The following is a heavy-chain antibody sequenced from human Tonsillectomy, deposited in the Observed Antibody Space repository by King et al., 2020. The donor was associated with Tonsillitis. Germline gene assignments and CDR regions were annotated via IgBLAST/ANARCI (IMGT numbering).Heavy chain of an antibody. CDR1: GGSISSGGYY. V-gene: IGHV4-31*01. CDR2: IYYSGST. Sequence: QLQESGPGLVKPSQTLSLTCTVSGGSISSGGYYWSWIRQHPGKGLEWIGYIYYSGSTYYNPSLKSLVTISVDTSKNQFSLKLSSVTAADTAVYYCARYIAAAGTYYFDYWGQGTLVTVSS. D-gene: IGHD6-13*01. J-gene: IGHJ4*02. CDR3: ARYIAAAGTYYFDY.